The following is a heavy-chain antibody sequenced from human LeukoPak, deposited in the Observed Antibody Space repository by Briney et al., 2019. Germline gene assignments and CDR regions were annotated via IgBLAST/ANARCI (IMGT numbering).Heavy chain of an antibody. D-gene: IGHD3-10*01. V-gene: IGHV4-34*01. Sequence: SETLSLTCAVYGGSFSGYYWSWIRQPPGKGLEWIGEINHSGSTNYNPSLKSRVTISVDTSKNQFSLKLSSVTAADTAVYYCARLNPITMVRGVMGDYWGQGTLVTVSS. CDR1: GGSFSGYY. J-gene: IGHJ4*02. CDR2: INHSGST. CDR3: ARLNPITMVRGVMGDY.